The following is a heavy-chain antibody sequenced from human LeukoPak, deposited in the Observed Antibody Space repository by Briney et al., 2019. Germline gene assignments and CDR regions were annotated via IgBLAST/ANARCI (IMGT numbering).Heavy chain of an antibody. Sequence: GGSLRLSCAASRFTLNSYAMSWVRQAPGKGLEWVSVIGGSNGITFYVGSVKGRFTISGDNSKDTLYLQMNSLRAEDTAVYYCARNENSGWGYFDYWGQGTLVTVSS. CDR2: IGGSNGIT. D-gene: IGHD5-12*01. CDR1: RFTLNSYA. J-gene: IGHJ4*02. V-gene: IGHV3-23*01. CDR3: ARNENSGWGYFDY.